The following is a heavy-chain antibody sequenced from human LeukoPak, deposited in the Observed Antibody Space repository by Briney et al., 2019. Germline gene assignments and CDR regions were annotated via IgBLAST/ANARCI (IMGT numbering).Heavy chain of an antibody. J-gene: IGHJ4*02. V-gene: IGHV3-21*01. CDR2: ISSSSSYI. CDR3: ARDSSNYPAYFDY. Sequence: PGGSLRLSYAASGFTFSSYSMNWVRQAPGKGLEWVSSISSSSSYIYYADSVKGRFTISRDNAKNSLYLQMNSLRAEDTAVYYCARDSSNYPAYFDYWGQGTLVTVSS. CDR1: GFTFSSYS. D-gene: IGHD4-11*01.